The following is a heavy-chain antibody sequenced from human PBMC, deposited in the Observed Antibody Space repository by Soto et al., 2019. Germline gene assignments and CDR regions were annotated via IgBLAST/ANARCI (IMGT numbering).Heavy chain of an antibody. J-gene: IGHJ6*03. CDR1: GFTFSSFW. CDR3: ARVRGDYSNYYSYYYMDV. V-gene: IGHV3-74*01. CDR2: INSDGSST. D-gene: IGHD4-4*01. Sequence: GGSLRLSCAASGFTFSSFWMHWVRQAPGKGLVWVSHINSDGSSTIYGDSVKGRFTISRDHAKNTLYLQMNSLRAEDTAVYYCARVRGDYSNYYSYYYMDVWGKGTTVTVSS.